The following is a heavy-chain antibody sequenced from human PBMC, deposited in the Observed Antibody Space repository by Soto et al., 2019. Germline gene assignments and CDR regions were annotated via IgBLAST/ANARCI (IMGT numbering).Heavy chain of an antibody. J-gene: IGHJ4*02. Sequence: GGSLRLSCAASGFTFSSYWMHWVRQAPGKGLVWVSRINSDGSSTSYADSVKGRFTISRDNAKNTLYLQMNSLRAEDTAVYDGARDGYNEGFEDWGQGTLVTGSS. D-gene: IGHD5-12*01. CDR3: ARDGYNEGFED. CDR2: INSDGSST. CDR1: GFTFSSYW. V-gene: IGHV3-74*01.